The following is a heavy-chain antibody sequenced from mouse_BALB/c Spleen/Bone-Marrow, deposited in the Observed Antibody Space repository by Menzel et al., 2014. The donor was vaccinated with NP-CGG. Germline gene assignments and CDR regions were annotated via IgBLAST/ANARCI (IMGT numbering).Heavy chain of an antibody. CDR1: GYTFSNYW. D-gene: IGHD3-1*01. V-gene: IGHV1-5*01. Sequence: DVKLQESGTVLARPGAAVKMSCKASGYTFSNYWMHWVKQRPGQGLEWIGTIYPGNSDTTYNQKFKGKAKLTAVTSTSTAYMVLSSLTNEDSAVYYCTTLARSDFDYWGQGTTLTVSS. J-gene: IGHJ2*01. CDR3: TTLARSDFDY. CDR2: IYPGNSDT.